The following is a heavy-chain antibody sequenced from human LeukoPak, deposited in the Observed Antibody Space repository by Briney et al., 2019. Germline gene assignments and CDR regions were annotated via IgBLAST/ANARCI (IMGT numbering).Heavy chain of an antibody. CDR2: INPSGGST. Sequence: ASVKVSCKASGYTFTSYYVHWVRQAPGEGLEWMGIINPSGGSTIYAQKFQGRVAMTWDMSTSTVYMELSSLRSEDTAVYYCARSHYSRGWEYFDYWGQGTLVTVSS. D-gene: IGHD6-19*01. CDR3: ARSHYSRGWEYFDY. V-gene: IGHV1-46*01. CDR1: GYTFTSYY. J-gene: IGHJ4*02.